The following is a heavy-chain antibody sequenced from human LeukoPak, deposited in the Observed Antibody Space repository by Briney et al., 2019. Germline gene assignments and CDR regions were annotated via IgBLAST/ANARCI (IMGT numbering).Heavy chain of an antibody. D-gene: IGHD3-10*01. J-gene: IGHJ5*02. CDR1: GGSFSGYY. Sequence: PSETLSLTCAVYGGSFSGYYWSWIRQPPGKGLEWIGEINHSGSTNYNPSLKSRVTISVDTSKNQFSLKLSSVTAADTAVYYCARHVITMVRGSRINWFDPWGQGTLVTVSS. V-gene: IGHV4-34*01. CDR2: INHSGST. CDR3: ARHVITMVRGSRINWFDP.